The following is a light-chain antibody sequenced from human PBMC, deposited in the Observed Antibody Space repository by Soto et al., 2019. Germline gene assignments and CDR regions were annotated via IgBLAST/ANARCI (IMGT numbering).Light chain of an antibody. Sequence: QSVLTQPPSVSGAPGQRVTVSCTGSCSNIGARFDVHWYQQLPGTAPRLLIYANGNRPSGVPDRFSGSKSGTSASLAITGLQAEDEADYYCQSYDSSLRGYVFGTGTKVTVL. CDR2: ANG. CDR1: CSNIGARFD. J-gene: IGLJ1*01. CDR3: QSYDSSLRGYV. V-gene: IGLV1-40*01.